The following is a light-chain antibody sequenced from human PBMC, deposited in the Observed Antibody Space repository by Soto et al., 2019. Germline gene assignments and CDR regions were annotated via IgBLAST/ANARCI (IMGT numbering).Light chain of an antibody. Sequence: TQPPSSLSAHVGDRVTLTCQSRRPIASHLNWYQQKPGKAPKLLIRTTSNLQSGVPSGFSGSGSGTNFSLTISNLQPEDSATYYCQQSFSVPPTFGQGTRLEIK. V-gene: IGKV1-39*01. CDR3: QQSFSVPPT. J-gene: IGKJ5*01. CDR2: TTS. CDR1: RPIASH.